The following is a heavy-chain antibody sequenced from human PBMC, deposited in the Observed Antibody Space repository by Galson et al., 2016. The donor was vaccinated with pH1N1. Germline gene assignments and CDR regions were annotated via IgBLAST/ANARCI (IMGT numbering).Heavy chain of an antibody. CDR3: TTDDCDNGGYEGGRAFDY. D-gene: IGHD3-22*01. CDR1: GFTFSNVW. V-gene: IGHV3-15*01. J-gene: IGHJ4*02. Sequence: SLRLSCAASGFTFSNVWMSWVRQAPGKGLEWVGRIKSKTDGGTTDYATPVKGRFTISRDDSKNTLYLQMNSLKTEDTAVYYCTTDDCDNGGYEGGRAFDYWGQGTLVTVSS. CDR2: IKSKTDGGTT.